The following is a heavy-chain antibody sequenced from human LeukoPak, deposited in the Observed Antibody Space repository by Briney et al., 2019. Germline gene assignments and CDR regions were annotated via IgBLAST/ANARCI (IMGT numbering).Heavy chain of an antibody. CDR2: INPNSGGT. CDR3: ARDRVHSGSSTIDY. CDR1: GYTFTGYY. Sequence: GASVKVSCKASGYTFTGYYMHWVRQAPGQGLEWMGWINPNSGGTNYAQKFQGRVTMTRDTSISTAYMELSRLRSDDTAVYYCARDRVHSGSSTIDYWGQGTLVTVSS. J-gene: IGHJ4*02. V-gene: IGHV1-2*02. D-gene: IGHD1-26*01.